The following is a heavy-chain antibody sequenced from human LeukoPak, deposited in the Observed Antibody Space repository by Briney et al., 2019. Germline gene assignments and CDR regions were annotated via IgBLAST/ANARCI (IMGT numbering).Heavy chain of an antibody. Sequence: ASVKVSCKASGYTFTSYGISWVRQAPGQGLEWMGWISAYNGNTNYAQKLQGRVTVTTDTSTSTAYMELRSLRSDDTAVYYCATQNYVWGSYRPDDAFDIWGQGTMVTVSS. D-gene: IGHD3-16*02. CDR3: ATQNYVWGSYRPDDAFDI. CDR2: ISAYNGNT. CDR1: GYTFTSYG. J-gene: IGHJ3*02. V-gene: IGHV1-18*01.